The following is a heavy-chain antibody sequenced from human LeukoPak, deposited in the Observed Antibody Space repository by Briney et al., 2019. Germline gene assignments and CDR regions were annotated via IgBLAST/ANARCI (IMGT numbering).Heavy chain of an antibody. CDR2: IYHSGSA. J-gene: IGHJ4*02. CDR1: GDSITSGDYY. CDR3: ARGVRGRKWYYFDS. V-gene: IGHV4-30-4*01. Sequence: SETLSLTCSVSGDSITSGDYYWTWIRQSPGEGLEWLGYIYHSGSALYHPSLESRLSLSVDTSKNQFSLTLTSVTAADSAVFYCARGVRGRKWYYFDSWGRGTLVTVSS. D-gene: IGHD2-15*01.